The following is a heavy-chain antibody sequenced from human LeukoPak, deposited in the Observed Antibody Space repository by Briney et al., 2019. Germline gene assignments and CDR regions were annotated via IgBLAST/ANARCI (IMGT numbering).Heavy chain of an antibody. CDR2: ISGSGGST. CDR3: ANYGEPRTGAFDI. V-gene: IGHV3-23*01. Sequence: GGSLTLSCAASGFTFSSYPMSWLRQAPGKGLEWVSAISGSGGSTYYADPVKGRFTISRDNSKNTLYLQMNSLRAEDTAVYYCANYGEPRTGAFDIWGQGTMVTVSS. J-gene: IGHJ3*02. CDR1: GFTFSSYP. D-gene: IGHD4-17*01.